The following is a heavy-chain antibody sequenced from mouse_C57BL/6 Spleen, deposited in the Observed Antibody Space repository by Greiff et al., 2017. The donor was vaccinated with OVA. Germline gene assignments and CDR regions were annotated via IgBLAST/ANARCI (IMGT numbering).Heavy chain of an antibody. CDR3: TRENWDTLDFDV. J-gene: IGHJ1*03. D-gene: IGHD4-1*01. V-gene: IGHV1-15*01. CDR2: IDPETGGT. CDR1: GYTFTDYE. Sequence: QVQLKQSGAELVRPGASVTLSCKASGYTFTDYEMHWVKQTPVHGLEWIGAIDPETGGTAYNQKFKGKAILTADKSSSTAYMELRSLTSEDSAVYYCTRENWDTLDFDVWGTGTTVTVSS.